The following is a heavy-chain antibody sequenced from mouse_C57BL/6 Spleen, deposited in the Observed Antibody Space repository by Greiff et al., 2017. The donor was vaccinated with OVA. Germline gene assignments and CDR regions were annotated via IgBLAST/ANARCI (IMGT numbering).Heavy chain of an antibody. V-gene: IGHV3-6*01. J-gene: IGHJ1*03. Sequence: EVKLMESGPGLVKPSQSLSLTCSVTGYSITSGYYWNWIRQFPGNQLEWMGYISYDGSNNYNPSLKNRISITRDTSKNQFFLKLNSVTTEDTATYYCARAGDDYYGSSPHWYFDVWGTGTTVTVSS. CDR3: ARAGDDYYGSSPHWYFDV. D-gene: IGHD1-1*01. CDR2: ISYDGSN. CDR1: GYSITSGYY.